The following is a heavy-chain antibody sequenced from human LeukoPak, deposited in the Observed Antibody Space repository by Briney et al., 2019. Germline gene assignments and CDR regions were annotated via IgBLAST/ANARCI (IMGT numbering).Heavy chain of an antibody. D-gene: IGHD1-26*01. CDR3: ARGVGATISYYHYYIDV. CDR1: GYTFTSYD. J-gene: IGHJ6*03. CDR2: MNPNTGNT. Sequence: ASVKVSCKASGYTFTSYDINWVRQASGQGLEWMGWMNPNTGNTGYAQKFQGRVTITRNTSISTVYMELSSLRSEDTAVYYCARGVGATISYYHYYIDVWGKGTTVTVSS. V-gene: IGHV1-8*03.